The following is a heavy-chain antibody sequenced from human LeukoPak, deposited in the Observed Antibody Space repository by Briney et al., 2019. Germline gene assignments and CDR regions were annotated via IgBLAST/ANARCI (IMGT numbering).Heavy chain of an antibody. CDR2: ISSSSSYI. Sequence: GGSLRLSCAASGFTFSSYSMNWVRQAPGKGLEWVSSISSSSSYIYYADSVKGRFAISRDNAKNSLYLQMNSLRAEDTAVYYCARDFSVVGYCSSTSCYRDYWGQGTLVTVSS. D-gene: IGHD2-2*02. J-gene: IGHJ4*02. V-gene: IGHV3-21*01. CDR3: ARDFSVVGYCSSTSCYRDY. CDR1: GFTFSSYS.